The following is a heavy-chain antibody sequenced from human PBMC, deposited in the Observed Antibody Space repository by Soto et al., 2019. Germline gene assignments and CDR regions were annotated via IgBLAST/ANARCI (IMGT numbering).Heavy chain of an antibody. CDR3: ARGYEDAFDI. D-gene: IGHD2-8*01. Sequence: QVQLQQWGAGLLKPSETLSLTCAVYGGSFSGYYWSWIRQPPGKGLEWIGEINHSGSTNYNPSLKSRVTITVDKSKNQFSLKLSSVTAADTAVYYCARGYEDAFDIWGQGTMVTVSS. J-gene: IGHJ3*02. CDR1: GGSFSGYY. V-gene: IGHV4-34*01. CDR2: INHSGST.